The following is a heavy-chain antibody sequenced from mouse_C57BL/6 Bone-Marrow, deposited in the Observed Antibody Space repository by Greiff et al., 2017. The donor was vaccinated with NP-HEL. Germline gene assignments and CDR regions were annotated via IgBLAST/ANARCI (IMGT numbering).Heavy chain of an antibody. V-gene: IGHV1-47*01. CDR3: ARYGGYYGAMDY. CDR1: GYTFTTYP. D-gene: IGHD2-3*01. Sequence: VKLLESGAELVKPGASVKMSCKASGYTFTTYPIEWMKQNHGQSLEWIGNFHPYNDDTKYNEKFKGKATLTVETSSRTVYLELSRLTSDDSAVYYWARYGGYYGAMDYWGQGTSVTVSS. CDR2: FHPYNDDT. J-gene: IGHJ4*01.